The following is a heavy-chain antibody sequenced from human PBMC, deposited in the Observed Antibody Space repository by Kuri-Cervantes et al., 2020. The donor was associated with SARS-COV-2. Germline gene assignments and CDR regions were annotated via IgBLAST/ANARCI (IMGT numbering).Heavy chain of an antibody. Sequence: GGSLRLSCAASGFTVSSNYMSWVRQAPGKGLEWVSVIYSGGSTYYADSVKGRFTISRHNSKNTLYLQMNSLRAEDTAVYYCAREDIVVVPAASLRTYYYYGMDVWGQGTTVTVSS. D-gene: IGHD2-2*01. CDR2: IYSGGST. J-gene: IGHJ6*02. CDR1: GFTVSSNY. CDR3: AREDIVVVPAASLRTYYYYGMDV. V-gene: IGHV3-53*01.